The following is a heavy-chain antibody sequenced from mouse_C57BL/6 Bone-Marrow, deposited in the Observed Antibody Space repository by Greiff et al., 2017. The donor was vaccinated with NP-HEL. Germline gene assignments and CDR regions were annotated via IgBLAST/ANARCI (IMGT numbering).Heavy chain of an antibody. CDR1: GFTFSTYW. J-gene: IGHJ1*03. CDR3: TELGRDWYFDV. V-gene: IGHV6-3*01. D-gene: IGHD4-1*01. Sequence: EVKLVESGGGLVQPGGSMKLSCVASGFTFSTYWMNWVRQSPETGLEWVSQIRLKSDNYATLYAESVKGRFTISRYDSKSSVYLQMNNLRAEDTGIYYCTELGRDWYFDVWGTGTTVTVSS. CDR2: IRLKSDNYAT.